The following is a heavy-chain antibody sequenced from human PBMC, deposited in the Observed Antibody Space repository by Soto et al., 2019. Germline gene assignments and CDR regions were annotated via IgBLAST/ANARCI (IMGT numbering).Heavy chain of an antibody. J-gene: IGHJ5*02. CDR2: ISWNSGSI. V-gene: IGHV3-9*01. Sequence: GGSLRLSCAASGFTFDDYAMHWVRQAPGKGLEWVSGISWNSGSIGYADSVKGRFTISRDNAKNSLYLQMNSLRAEDTALYYCAKDIRPSSGWYGWFDPWGQGTLVTVSS. CDR3: AKDIRPSSGWYGWFDP. CDR1: GFTFDDYA. D-gene: IGHD6-19*01.